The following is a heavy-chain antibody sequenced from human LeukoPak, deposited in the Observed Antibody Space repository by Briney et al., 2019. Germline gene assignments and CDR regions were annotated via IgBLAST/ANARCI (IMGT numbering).Heavy chain of an antibody. Sequence: GGSLRLSCAASGFTFSDYYMSWIRQATGKGLEWVSYISSSGSTIYYADSVKGRFTISRDNAKNSLYLQMNSLRAEDTAVYYCARSQKGYYYDSSGYYPDYWGQGTLVTVSS. V-gene: IGHV3-11*01. CDR3: ARSQKGYYYDSSGYYPDY. CDR2: ISSSGSTI. J-gene: IGHJ4*02. CDR1: GFTFSDYY. D-gene: IGHD3-22*01.